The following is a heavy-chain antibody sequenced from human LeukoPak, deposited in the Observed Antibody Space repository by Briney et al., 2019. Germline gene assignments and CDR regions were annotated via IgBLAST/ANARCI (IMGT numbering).Heavy chain of an antibody. CDR1: GGSFSGYY. V-gene: IGHV4-34*01. CDR2: INHSGST. J-gene: IGHJ5*02. D-gene: IGHD6-13*01. Sequence: SETLSLTCAVYGGSFSGYYWSWIRQPPGKGLEWIGEINHSGSTNYNPSLKSRVTISVDTSKNQFSLKLSSVTAADTAVYYCASGGSSRGGSSTPLNHWGRGTLVTVSS. CDR3: ASGGSSRGGSSTPLNH.